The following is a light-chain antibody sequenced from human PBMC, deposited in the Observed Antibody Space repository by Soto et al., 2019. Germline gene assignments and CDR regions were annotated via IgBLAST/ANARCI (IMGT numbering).Light chain of an antibody. CDR2: GAS. V-gene: IGKV3-20*01. CDR1: QSVSNSY. Sequence: IVLTQSPGTLSLSPGERATLSCRASQSVSNSYLAWYQQKRGQAPRLLIYGASNRATGVPARFSGSGSGTDFTLTISSLEPEDFGVYYCQQRGSWPPTFGQGTRLEN. CDR3: QQRGSWPPT. J-gene: IGKJ5*01.